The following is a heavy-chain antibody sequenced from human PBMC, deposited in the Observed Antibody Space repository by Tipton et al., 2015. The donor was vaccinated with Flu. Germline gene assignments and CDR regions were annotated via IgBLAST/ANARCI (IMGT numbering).Heavy chain of an antibody. CDR1: GFTFGDYA. J-gene: IGHJ5*02. Sequence: RSLRLSCAASGFTFGDYAMHWVRQAPGKGLEWVSGISWNSGSIGYADSVKGRFTISRDNAKNSLYLQMNSLRAEDTALYYCAKDLAWDITGTNNWFDPWGQGTLVTVSS. V-gene: IGHV3-9*01. D-gene: IGHD1-20*01. CDR3: AKDLAWDITGTNNWFDP. CDR2: ISWNSGSI.